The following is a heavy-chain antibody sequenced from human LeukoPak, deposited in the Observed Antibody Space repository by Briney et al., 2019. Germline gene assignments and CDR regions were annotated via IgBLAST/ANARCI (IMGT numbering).Heavy chain of an antibody. V-gene: IGHV1-2*02. CDR2: THPKSGST. D-gene: IGHD2-15*01. Sequence: ASVTLSFTASGYTFTDYYIHWVRQAPGQGHQWIGWTHPKSGSTNYTQKFQGRVTMTRGTSITTAYMELSGLTSDGTAVYYCASLAAATIFYYVMDVWGRGTTVTVS. J-gene: IGHJ6*02. CDR3: ASLAAATIFYYVMDV. CDR1: GYTFTDYY.